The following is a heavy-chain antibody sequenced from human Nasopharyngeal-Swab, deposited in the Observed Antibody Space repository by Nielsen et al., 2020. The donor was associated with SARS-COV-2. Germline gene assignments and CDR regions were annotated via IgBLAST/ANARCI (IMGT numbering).Heavy chain of an antibody. J-gene: IGHJ4*02. D-gene: IGHD6-25*01. V-gene: IGHV4-34*01. Sequence: SETLSLTCAVYGGSFSGYYWSWIRQPPGKGLEWIGEINHSGSTNYNPSPKSRVTISVDTSKNQFSLKLSSVTAADTAVYYCARALRGAAAKYYFDYWGQGTLVTVSS. CDR1: GGSFSGYY. CDR2: INHSGST. CDR3: ARALRGAAAKYYFDY.